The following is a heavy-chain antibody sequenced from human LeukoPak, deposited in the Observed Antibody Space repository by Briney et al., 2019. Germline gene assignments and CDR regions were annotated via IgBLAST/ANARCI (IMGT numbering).Heavy chain of an antibody. D-gene: IGHD2-15*01. CDR3: ATLSVVVVPAELN. V-gene: IGHV3-48*03. CDR1: GFTFSSYE. J-gene: IGHJ4*02. CDR2: VSSSGNIL. Sequence: PGGSLRLSCAASGFTFSSYEMNWVRQAPGKRPEWVSYVSSSGNILYYADSVRGRFTISRDNAKNSLYLQMNSLRAEDTAVYYCATLSVVVVPAELNWGQGTLVTVSS.